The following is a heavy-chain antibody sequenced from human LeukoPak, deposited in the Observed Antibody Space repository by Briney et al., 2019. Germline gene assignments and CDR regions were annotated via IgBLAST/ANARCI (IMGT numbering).Heavy chain of an antibody. CDR1: GVSISSSNR. D-gene: IGHD4-17*01. V-gene: IGHV4-4*02. Sequence: PSETLSLTCDVSGVSISSSNRWSWVRQPPGKGLEWIGEIHHSGSTNYNPSLKSRVTISVDTSKNQFSLKLSSVTAADTAVYYCARLGGDYGSVGDYWGQGTLVTVSS. CDR2: IHHSGST. J-gene: IGHJ4*02. CDR3: ARLGGDYGSVGDY.